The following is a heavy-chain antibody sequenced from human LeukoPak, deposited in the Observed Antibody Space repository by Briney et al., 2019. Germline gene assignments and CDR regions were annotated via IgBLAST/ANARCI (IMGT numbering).Heavy chain of an antibody. CDR1: GYTFTGYY. CDR3: ARAQSSIFGVGGDWFDP. D-gene: IGHD3-3*01. J-gene: IGHJ5*02. V-gene: IGHV1-2*02. Sequence: GASVKVSCKASGYTFTGYYMHWVRQAPGQGLEWMGWINPNSGGTNYAQKFQGRVTMTRDTSISTAYMELSRLRSDDTAVYYCARAQSSIFGVGGDWFDPWGQGTLVTVSS. CDR2: INPNSGGT.